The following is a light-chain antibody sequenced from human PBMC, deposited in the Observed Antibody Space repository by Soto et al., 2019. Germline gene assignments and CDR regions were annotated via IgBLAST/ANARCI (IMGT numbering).Light chain of an antibody. V-gene: IGLV1-40*01. CDR3: ATWDDSLRGRV. Sequence: QSVLTQPPSVSGAPGQRVTISCTGSSSNIGAGFDVHWYQQLPGTAPKLLISGNTNRPSGVPDRFSGSKSGTSASLAITGLQAEDEADYYCATWDDSLRGRVFGGGTKVTVL. CDR2: GNT. CDR1: SSNIGAGFD. J-gene: IGLJ3*02.